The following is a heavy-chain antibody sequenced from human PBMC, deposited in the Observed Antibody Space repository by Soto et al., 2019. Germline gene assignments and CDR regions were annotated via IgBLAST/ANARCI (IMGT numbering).Heavy chain of an antibody. J-gene: IGHJ4*02. CDR1: GGSISSYY. V-gene: IGHV4-59*12. Sequence: PSETLSLTCAVSGGSISSYYWSWIRKPPGKGLEWIGYIYYSGSTYYNPSLKSRVTISVDTSKNQFSLKLSSVTAADTAVYYCARGKVQLWRFDYWGQGTMVTVSS. CDR3: ARGKVQLWRFDY. CDR2: IYYSGST. D-gene: IGHD5-18*01.